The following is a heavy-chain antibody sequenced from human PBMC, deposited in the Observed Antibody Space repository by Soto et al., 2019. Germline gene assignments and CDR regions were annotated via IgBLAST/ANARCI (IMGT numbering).Heavy chain of an antibody. CDR2: ISGSSHII. V-gene: IGHV3-48*02. D-gene: IGHD3-10*01. CDR3: ARGFDLQYGLDV. J-gene: IGHJ6*02. Sequence: GGSLRLSCAASGFTLSTHSLNWVRQAPGKGLEWLSYISGSSHIIYYADSVKGRFTLSRDNAKNSLYLQMNSLRDEDTAVYFCARGFDLQYGLDVWGQGTTVTVSS. CDR1: GFTLSTHS.